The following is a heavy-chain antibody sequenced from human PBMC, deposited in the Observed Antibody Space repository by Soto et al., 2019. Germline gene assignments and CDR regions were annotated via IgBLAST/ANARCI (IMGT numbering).Heavy chain of an antibody. CDR1: GYTFTGYY. J-gene: IGHJ5*02. CDR3: ARDPGYSGYDFRGLDP. V-gene: IGHV1-2*04. D-gene: IGHD5-12*01. CDR2: INPNSGGT. Sequence: ASVKVSCKASGYTFTGYYMHWVRQAPGQGLEWMGWINPNSGGTNYAQKFQGWVTMTRDTSISTAYMELSRLRSDDTAVYYCARDPGYSGYDFRGLDPWGQGTLVTVSS.